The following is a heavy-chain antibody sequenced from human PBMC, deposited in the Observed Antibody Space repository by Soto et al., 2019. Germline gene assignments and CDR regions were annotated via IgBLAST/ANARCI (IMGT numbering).Heavy chain of an antibody. CDR2: ISDSGATK. CDR1: GFTFSNCG. Sequence: SGFTFSNCGMNWVRQTPGKGLEWVSYISDSGATKHYADSVKGRFTISRDNGKDSLYLQMNSLRDEDTAVYFCARCSRNSCYSYGVDVWGQGATVTVSS. V-gene: IGHV3-48*02. D-gene: IGHD2-15*01. CDR3: ARCSRNSCYSYGVDV. J-gene: IGHJ6*02.